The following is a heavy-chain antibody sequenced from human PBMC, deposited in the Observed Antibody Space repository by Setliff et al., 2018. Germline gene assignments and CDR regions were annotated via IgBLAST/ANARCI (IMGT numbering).Heavy chain of an antibody. CDR3: ARYDSSGYHYYYGMDV. CDR2: IYPGDSDT. CDR1: GYSFSSYW. Sequence: GESLKISCKGSGYSFSSYWIGWVRQVPGKGLEWMGIIYPGDSDTRYSPSFQGQVTISADKSISTAYLQWSSLKASDTAMYYCARYDSSGYHYYYGMDVWGQGTTVTSP. D-gene: IGHD3-22*01. V-gene: IGHV5-51*01. J-gene: IGHJ6*02.